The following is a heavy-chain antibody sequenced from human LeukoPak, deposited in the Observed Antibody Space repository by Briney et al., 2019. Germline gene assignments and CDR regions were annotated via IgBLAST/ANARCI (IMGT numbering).Heavy chain of an antibody. CDR3: ARSMTTVTTFDY. CDR1: GFTFSSYS. Sequence: GGSLRRSCAASGFTFSSYSMNWVRQAPGKGLEWVSSISSSNSYIYYADSVKGRFTISRDNAKNSLYLQMNSLRAEDTAVYYCARSMTTVTTFDYWGQGALVTVSS. J-gene: IGHJ4*02. D-gene: IGHD4-17*01. CDR2: ISSSNSYI. V-gene: IGHV3-21*01.